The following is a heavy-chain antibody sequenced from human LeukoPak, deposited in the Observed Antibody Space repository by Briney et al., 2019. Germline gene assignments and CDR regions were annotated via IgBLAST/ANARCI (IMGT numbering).Heavy chain of an antibody. CDR2: IYHSGST. CDR3: ARHLISLVDIAVYGFNGVLPHFDY. Sequence: PSETLSLTCAVSGYSISSGYYWGWIRQPPGKGLEWIGSIYHSGSTYYNPSLKSRVTISVDTSKNQFSLKLSSVTAADTAVHYCARHLISLVDIAVYGFNGVLPHFDYWGQGTLVTVSS. V-gene: IGHV4-38-2*01. J-gene: IGHJ4*02. D-gene: IGHD5-12*01. CDR1: GYSISSGYY.